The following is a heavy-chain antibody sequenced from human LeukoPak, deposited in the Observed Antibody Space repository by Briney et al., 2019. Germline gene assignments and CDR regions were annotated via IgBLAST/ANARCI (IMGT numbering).Heavy chain of an antibody. Sequence: GSSVKVSCKASGGTFSSYAISWVRQAPGQGLEWMGRIIPIFGTANYAQKFQGRVTITTDESTSTAYMELSSLRSEDTAVYYCARDNQYYYDSSGYYLFDYWGQGTLVTVSS. CDR3: ARDNQYYYDSSGYYLFDY. V-gene: IGHV1-69*05. CDR2: IIPIFGTA. CDR1: GGTFSSYA. D-gene: IGHD3-22*01. J-gene: IGHJ4*02.